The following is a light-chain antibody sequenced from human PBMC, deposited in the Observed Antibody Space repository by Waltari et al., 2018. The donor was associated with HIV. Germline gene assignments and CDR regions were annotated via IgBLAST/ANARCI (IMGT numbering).Light chain of an antibody. CDR2: DAS. Sequence: EIVMTQFPATVSVSPGERATLACRDCQTVYSRLAWYQQKPGQPPKLLIYDASTRATGIPARFSGSGSGTEFTLVISSLQSEDFAVYYCQQYNNCRLTFGGGTKVEIK. V-gene: IGKV3-15*01. CDR1: QTVYSR. CDR3: QQYNNCRLT. J-gene: IGKJ4*01.